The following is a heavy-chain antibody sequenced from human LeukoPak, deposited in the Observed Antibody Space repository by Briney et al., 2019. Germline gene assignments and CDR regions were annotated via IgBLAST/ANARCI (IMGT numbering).Heavy chain of an antibody. CDR3: ARRMDYFDY. CDR2: IYYSGST. Sequence: SETLSLTCTVSGGSISSYFWSWIRQPPGKGLEWIGDIYYSGSTNYNPSLKSRVTISVDTSKNQFSLKLSSVTAADTAVYYCARRMDYFDYWGQGTLVTVSS. J-gene: IGHJ4*02. D-gene: IGHD2-8*01. CDR1: GGSISSYF. V-gene: IGHV4-59*08.